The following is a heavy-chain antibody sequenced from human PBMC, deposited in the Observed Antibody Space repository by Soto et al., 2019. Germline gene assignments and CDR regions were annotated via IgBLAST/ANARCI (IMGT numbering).Heavy chain of an antibody. Sequence: GGSLRLSCAASGFTFSSYTMSWVRQAPGKGLEWVSGISGSGGSTYYADSVKGRFTTSRDNSKNTLYLQMNSLRAEDTAVYYCAYSSTPFDYWGQGTLVTVSS. J-gene: IGHJ4*02. CDR2: ISGSGGST. D-gene: IGHD6-13*01. CDR1: GFTFSSYT. V-gene: IGHV3-23*01. CDR3: AYSSTPFDY.